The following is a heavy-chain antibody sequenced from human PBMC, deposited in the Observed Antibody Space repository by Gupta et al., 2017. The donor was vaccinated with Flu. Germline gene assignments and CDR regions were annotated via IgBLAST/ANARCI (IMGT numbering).Heavy chain of an antibody. D-gene: IGHD1-20*01. CDR1: SVSLSNNNHY. CDR3: AADITYAWFFY. Sequence: QVQLQESGPGLVEPSQTLSLTCSVSSVSLSNNNHYWSWIRQSAGKGLEWIGHIYTSGMTNYNPSLKSRVTISVDTSKNQISLKMTSVTAADTAVYYCAADITYAWFFYWGQGTLVTVSS. V-gene: IGHV4-61*02. CDR2: IYTSGMT. J-gene: IGHJ4*02.